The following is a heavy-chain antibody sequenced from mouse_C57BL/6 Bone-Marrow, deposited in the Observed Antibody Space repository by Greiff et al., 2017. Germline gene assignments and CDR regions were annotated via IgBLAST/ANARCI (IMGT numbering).Heavy chain of an antibody. CDR1: GYSITSGYY. J-gene: IGHJ2*01. V-gene: IGHV3-6*01. D-gene: IGHD2-3*01. Sequence: EVKLQESGPGLVKPSQSLSLTCSVTGYSITSGYYWNWIRQFPGNKLEWMGYISYDGSNNYNPSLKNRISITRDTSKNQFFLKLNSVTTEDTATYYCAREDGYYGYWGQGTTLTVSS. CDR3: AREDGYYGY. CDR2: ISYDGSN.